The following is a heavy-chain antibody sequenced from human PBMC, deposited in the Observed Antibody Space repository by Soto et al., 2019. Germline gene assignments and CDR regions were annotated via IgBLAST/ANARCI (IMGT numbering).Heavy chain of an antibody. CDR3: ARDRCSGGSCYLHY. V-gene: IGHV1-2*04. J-gene: IGHJ4*02. CDR2: INPNSGGT. CDR1: GYTFTGYY. D-gene: IGHD2-15*01. Sequence: VASVKVSCKASGYTFTGYYMDWVRQAPGQGLEWMGWINPNSGGTNYAQKFQGWVTMTRDTSISTAYMELSRLRSDDTAVYYCARDRCSGGSCYLHYWGQGTLVTVSS.